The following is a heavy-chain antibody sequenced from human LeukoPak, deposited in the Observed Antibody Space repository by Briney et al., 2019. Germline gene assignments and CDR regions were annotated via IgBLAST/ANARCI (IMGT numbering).Heavy chain of an antibody. CDR2: INSDGSST. V-gene: IGHV3-74*01. CDR1: GFTFSSYW. D-gene: IGHD3-10*01. Sequence: TGRSLRLSCAASGFTFSSYWMHWVRQAPGKGLVWVSRINSDGSSTSYADSVKGRFTISRDNAKNSLYLQMNSLRAEDTAVYYCARDHDYGSGSYPGSWGQGTLVTFSS. J-gene: IGHJ5*02. CDR3: ARDHDYGSGSYPGS.